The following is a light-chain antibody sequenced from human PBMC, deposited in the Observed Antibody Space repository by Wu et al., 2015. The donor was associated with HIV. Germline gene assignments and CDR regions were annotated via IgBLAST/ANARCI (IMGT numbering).Light chain of an antibody. V-gene: IGKV3D-20*02. CDR3: QQRYKWPIT. CDR1: QSVSSSY. CDR2: DAS. J-gene: IGKJ4*01. Sequence: EIVLTQSPGTLSSSPGERATLSCRASQSVSSSYLAWYQQKPGQAPRLLIYDASNRATGFPARFSGSGSGTDFTLTISSLEPEDFAVYYCQQRYKWPITFGGGTKVEI.